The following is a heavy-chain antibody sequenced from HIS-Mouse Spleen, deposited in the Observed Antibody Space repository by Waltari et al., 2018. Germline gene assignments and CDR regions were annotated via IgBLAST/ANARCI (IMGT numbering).Heavy chain of an antibody. CDR1: VGSISRSSYY. J-gene: IGHJ2*01. V-gene: IGHV4-39*07. CDR2: IYYSGST. CDR3: AREIPYSSSWYDWYFDL. D-gene: IGHD6-13*01. Sequence: QLQLQESGPGLVKPSETLSPTLTVSVGSISRSSYYWGWIRQPPGKGLGWIGSIYYSGSTYYNPSLKSRVTISVDTSKNQFSLKLSSVTAADTAVYYCAREIPYSSSWYDWYFDLWGRGTLVTVSS.